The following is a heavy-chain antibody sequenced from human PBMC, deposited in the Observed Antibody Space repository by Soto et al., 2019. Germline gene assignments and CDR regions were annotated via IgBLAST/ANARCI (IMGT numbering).Heavy chain of an antibody. D-gene: IGHD6-25*01. V-gene: IGHV4-59*01. Sequence: PSETLSLTCTVSGGSINSYYWSWIRQPPGKGLEWIGYIYYSGSTNYNPSLKRRVTISVDTSKNQYSLKLSSVTAADTAVYYCARGGSSAWHNWFDPWGQGTLVTVSS. CDR3: ARGGSSAWHNWFDP. J-gene: IGHJ5*02. CDR2: IYYSGST. CDR1: GGSINSYY.